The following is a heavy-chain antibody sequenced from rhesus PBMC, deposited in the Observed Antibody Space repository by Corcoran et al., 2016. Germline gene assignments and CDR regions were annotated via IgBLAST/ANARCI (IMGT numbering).Heavy chain of an antibody. CDR1: GYRFTSYW. Sequence: EVQLVQSGAEVKRPGESLKISCKTSGYRFTSYWISWVRQMPGKGLEWMGAIDRSYSDTRYSPSFQGQVTISADKSISTAYLQWSSLKASDTATYYCAKMASYWYFDLWGPGTPITISS. CDR2: IDRSYSDT. CDR3: AKMASYWYFDL. V-gene: IGHV5-20*02. J-gene: IGHJ2*01.